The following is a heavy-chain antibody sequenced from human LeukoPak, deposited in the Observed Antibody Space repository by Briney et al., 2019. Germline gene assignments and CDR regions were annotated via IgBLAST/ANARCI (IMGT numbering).Heavy chain of an antibody. V-gene: IGHV1-2*02. CDR3: ARSYTVLRYFDWSDYFDY. D-gene: IGHD3-9*01. CDR2: INPNSGGT. CDR1: GYTFTGYY. J-gene: IGHJ4*02. Sequence: ASVKVSCKASGYTFTGYYMHWVRQAPGQGLEWMGWINPNSGGTNYAQKFQGRVTMTRDTSISTAYMELSRLRSDDTAVYYCARSYTVLRYFDWSDYFDYWGQGTLVTVSS.